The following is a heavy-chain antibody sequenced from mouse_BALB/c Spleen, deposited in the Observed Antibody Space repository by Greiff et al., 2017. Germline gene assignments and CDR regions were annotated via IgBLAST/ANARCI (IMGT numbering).Heavy chain of an antibody. CDR3: ARLKLRRGAY. CDR2: IYPGSGNT. Sequence: QVQLQQSGAELVRPGASVKLSCTASGFTFTDYYINWVKQRTGQGLEWIGEIYPGSGNTYYNEKFTGKATLTADKSSSKAYMQLSSLTSEDSAVYFWARLKLRRGAYWGQGTLVTVSA. D-gene: IGHD2-12*01. J-gene: IGHJ3*01. CDR1: GFTFTDYY. V-gene: IGHV1-77*01.